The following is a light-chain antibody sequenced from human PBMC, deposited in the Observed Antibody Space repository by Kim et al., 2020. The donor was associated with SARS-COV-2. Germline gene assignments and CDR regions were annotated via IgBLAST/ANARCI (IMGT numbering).Light chain of an antibody. CDR3: AAWDDSLKEV. J-gene: IGLJ3*02. CDR1: SSNIGSNT. CDR2: SNN. V-gene: IGLV1-44*01. Sequence: QSVLTQPPSASGTPGQRVTISCSGSSSNIGSNTVNWYQQLPGTAPKLLIYSNNQRPSGVPDRLSGSKSGTSASLAISGLQSEDEADYYCAAWDDSLKEVFGGGTKLTVL.